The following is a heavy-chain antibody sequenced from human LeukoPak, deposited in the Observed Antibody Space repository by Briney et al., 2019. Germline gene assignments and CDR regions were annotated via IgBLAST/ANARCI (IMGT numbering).Heavy chain of an antibody. CDR1: GFTFTYHY. V-gene: IGHV1-2*02. J-gene: IGHJ4*02. CDR3: VREGEGPLSKDFDY. D-gene: IGHD2/OR15-2a*01. CDR2: IGPHSTFT. Sequence: ASLKVSCKSSGFTFTYHYIHWVRQGPGQGREWMGYIGPHSTFTSAPQEFQGRVTMTRDASISTAYMELTRLTSDDTAVYYCVREGEGPLSKDFDYWGQGTLVTVSS.